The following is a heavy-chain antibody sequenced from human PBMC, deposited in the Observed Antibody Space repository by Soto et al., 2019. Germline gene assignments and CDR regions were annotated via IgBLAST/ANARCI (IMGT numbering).Heavy chain of an antibody. Sequence: GGSLRLSCTASGFTFGDYAMSWFRQAPGKGLEWVGFIRSKAYGGTTEYAASVKGRFTISRDDSKSIAYLQMNSLKTEDTAVYYCTRDQRSYYDFWSGSAFNDYGMDVWGQGTTVTVSS. J-gene: IGHJ6*02. CDR1: GFTFGDYA. D-gene: IGHD3-3*01. V-gene: IGHV3-49*03. CDR3: TRDQRSYYDFWSGSAFNDYGMDV. CDR2: IRSKAYGGTT.